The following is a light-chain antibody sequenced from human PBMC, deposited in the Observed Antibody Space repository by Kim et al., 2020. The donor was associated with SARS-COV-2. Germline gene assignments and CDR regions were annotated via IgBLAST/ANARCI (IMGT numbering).Light chain of an antibody. CDR1: QTISSY. J-gene: IGKJ2*01. Sequence: EIEMTQSPATLSVSPGERATLSCRASQTISSYLAWYQQKPGQAPRLLIYDASTRATGIPARFSGSGSGTEFTLTISSLQSDDCAIYYCQRYNDWPPGDTFGQGTKLEI. CDR2: DAS. CDR3: QRYNDWPPGDT. V-gene: IGKV3-15*01.